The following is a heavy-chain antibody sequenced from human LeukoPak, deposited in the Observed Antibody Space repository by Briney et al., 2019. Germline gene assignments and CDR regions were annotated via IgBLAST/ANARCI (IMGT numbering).Heavy chain of an antibody. J-gene: IGHJ5*02. CDR2: ISSSSSYI. D-gene: IGHD6-13*01. CDR1: GFTFSSYS. Sequence: PGGSLRLSCAASGFTFSSYSMNWVRQAPGKGLEWVSSISSSSSYIYYADSVKGRFTISRDNAKNSLYLQMNSLRAEDTAVYYCARITSSWYGQGGNWFDPWGQGTLVTVSS. V-gene: IGHV3-21*01. CDR3: ARITSSWYGQGGNWFDP.